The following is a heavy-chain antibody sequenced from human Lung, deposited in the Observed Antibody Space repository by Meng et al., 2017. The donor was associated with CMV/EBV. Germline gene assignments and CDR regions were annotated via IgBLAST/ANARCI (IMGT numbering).Heavy chain of an antibody. Sequence: GSLRLSCTVSGGSITTYSWSWIRQPPGKRLEWIGYILYSGSTNYNPSLRSRVTISVDTSKNQFSLKLSSVTAADTAVYHCARTLGSAVGMGWLDPWGQGTLVTVSS. CDR2: ILYSGST. V-gene: IGHV4-59*01. CDR1: GGSITTYS. D-gene: IGHD6-13*01. J-gene: IGHJ5*02. CDR3: ARTLGSAVGMGWLDP.